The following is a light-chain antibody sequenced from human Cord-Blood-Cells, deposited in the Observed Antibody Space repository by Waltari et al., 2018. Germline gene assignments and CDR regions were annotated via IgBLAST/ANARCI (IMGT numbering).Light chain of an antibody. CDR1: QSVSSSY. CDR2: GAS. J-gene: IGKJ2*01. V-gene: IGKV3-20*01. CDR3: QQYGSSPPAYT. Sequence: EIVLTQSPGTLSLSPGERATLSCRASQSVSSSYLAWYQQKPGQAPRLLIYGASSRATSITDRFSGSGSGTDFTLTIIRLEPEDFAVYYCQQYGSSPPAYTFGQGTKLEIQ.